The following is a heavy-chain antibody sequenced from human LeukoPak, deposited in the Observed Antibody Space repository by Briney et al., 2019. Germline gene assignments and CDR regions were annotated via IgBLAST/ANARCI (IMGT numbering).Heavy chain of an antibody. V-gene: IGHV1-18*01. Sequence: GASVKVSCKASGYTFTSHGISWVRQAPGQGLEWMGWISAYNGNTNYAQKLQGRVTMTTDTSTSTAYMELRSLRSDDTAVYYCARDGPDIVVVPAAYYYYYYGMDVWGQGTTVTVSS. CDR1: GYTFTSHG. D-gene: IGHD2-2*01. J-gene: IGHJ6*02. CDR3: ARDGPDIVVVPAAYYYYYYGMDV. CDR2: ISAYNGNT.